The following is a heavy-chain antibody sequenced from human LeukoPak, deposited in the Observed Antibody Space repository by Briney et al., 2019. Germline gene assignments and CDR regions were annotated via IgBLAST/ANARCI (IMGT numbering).Heavy chain of an antibody. Sequence: ASVKVSCKASGYTFTGYYMHWVRQAHGQGLEWMGLINPNSGGTDFAQKFQARVTMTRDTSISTAYMELSSLRSDDTAVYYCARSFYDNSDYFYFDYWGQGTLVTVSS. J-gene: IGHJ4*02. CDR2: INPNSGGT. V-gene: IGHV1-2*02. CDR3: ARSFYDNSDYFYFDY. D-gene: IGHD3-22*01. CDR1: GYTFTGYY.